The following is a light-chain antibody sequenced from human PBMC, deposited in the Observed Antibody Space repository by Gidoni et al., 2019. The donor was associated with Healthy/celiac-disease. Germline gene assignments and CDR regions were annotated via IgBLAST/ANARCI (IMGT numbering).Light chain of an antibody. CDR2: GAS. J-gene: IGKJ4*01. CDR3: HQHYSFPLT. CDR1: QSVLYSSNKKNY. Sequence: GERATISCKSSQSVLYSSNKKNYLAWYQQKPGQHPKLLIYGASTRESGVPDRFSGSGSGTDFTLTISCLPAEDVALYYCHQHYSFPLTFGGGTNLEIK. V-gene: IGKV4-1*01.